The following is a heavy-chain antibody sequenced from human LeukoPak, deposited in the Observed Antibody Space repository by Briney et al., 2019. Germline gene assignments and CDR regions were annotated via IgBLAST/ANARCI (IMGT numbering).Heavy chain of an antibody. V-gene: IGHV3-23*01. Sequence: PGGSLRLSCGASGFTSSSYAMSWVRQAPGKGLQWISVINSGGSTYYADSVKGRFTISRDNSKNTLYLQVSTLRADDTAVYYCASRSSYSFDSWGQGTLVTVSS. CDR1: GFTSSSYA. CDR3: ASRSSYSFDS. D-gene: IGHD6-6*01. CDR2: INSGGST. J-gene: IGHJ4*02.